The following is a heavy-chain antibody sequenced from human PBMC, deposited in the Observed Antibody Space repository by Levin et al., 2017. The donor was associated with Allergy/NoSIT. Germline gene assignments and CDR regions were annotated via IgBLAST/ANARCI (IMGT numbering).Heavy chain of an antibody. CDR3: AHKVAYYGVGVRGGWFDP. Sequence: SGPTLVKPTQTLTLTCTFSGFSLTTNGVGVGWIRQPPGKALEWLAIIYWDDDKHYSPSLKSRLTITKDTSKNQVVPTMTDMDPVDTATYSCAHKVAYYGVGVRGGWFDPWGQGILVTVSS. CDR1: GFSLTTNGVG. J-gene: IGHJ5*02. CDR2: IYWDDDK. V-gene: IGHV2-5*02. D-gene: IGHD2-21*01.